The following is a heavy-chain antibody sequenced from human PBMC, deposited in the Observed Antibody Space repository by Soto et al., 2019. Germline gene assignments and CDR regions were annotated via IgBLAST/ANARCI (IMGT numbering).Heavy chain of an antibody. D-gene: IGHD3-10*01. CDR2: ISGSGGST. J-gene: IGHJ4*02. CDR1: GFTISSYA. Sequence: LRLSCAASGFTISSYAMSWVRQAPGKGLEWVSAISGSGGSTYYADSVKGRFTISRDNSKNTLYLQMNSLRAEDTAVYYCAKNYYGSGSCFDYWGQGTLVTVSS. CDR3: AKNYYGSGSCFDY. V-gene: IGHV3-23*01.